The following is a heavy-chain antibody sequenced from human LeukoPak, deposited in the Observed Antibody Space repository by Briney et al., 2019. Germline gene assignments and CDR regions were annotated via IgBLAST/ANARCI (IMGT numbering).Heavy chain of an antibody. D-gene: IGHD7-27*01. Sequence: SETLSLTCTVSGGTINSYYWSWIRQPPGQGLEWIGYIYYSGTTSYYPSFKSRVTISVDTSKNQFSLKLKSVTAADTAMYYCARAKNTLGIRSQFDYWGQGTLVTVSS. J-gene: IGHJ4*02. CDR2: IYYSGTT. CDR3: ARAKNTLGIRSQFDY. CDR1: GGTINSYY. V-gene: IGHV4-59*01.